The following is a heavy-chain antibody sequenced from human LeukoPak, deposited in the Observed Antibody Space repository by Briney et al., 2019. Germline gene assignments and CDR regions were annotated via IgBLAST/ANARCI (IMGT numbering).Heavy chain of an antibody. D-gene: IGHD3-16*01. J-gene: IGHJ4*02. CDR1: GFTFSSYG. V-gene: IGHV3-30*18. Sequence: PGGSLRLSCAASGFTFSSYGMHWVRQAPGKGLEWVAVISYDGSNKYYADSVKGRFTISRDNSKNTLYLQMNSLRAEDTAVYYCAKDLGYGLDYWGQGTLVTVSS. CDR3: AKDLGYGLDY. CDR2: ISYDGSNK.